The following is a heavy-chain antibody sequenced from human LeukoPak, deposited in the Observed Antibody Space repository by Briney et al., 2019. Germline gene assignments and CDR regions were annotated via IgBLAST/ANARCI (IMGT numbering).Heavy chain of an antibody. CDR2: IKQDESEK. V-gene: IGHV3-7*01. CDR3: ARDKIVGATVLDY. Sequence: GGSLRLSCAASGFTFSSYEMSWVRQAPGKGLEWVANIKQDESEKYYVDSVKGRFTISRDNAKNSLFLQMNSLRAEDTAVYYCARDKIVGATVLDYWGEGSLVTASS. CDR1: GFTFSSYE. D-gene: IGHD1-26*01. J-gene: IGHJ4*02.